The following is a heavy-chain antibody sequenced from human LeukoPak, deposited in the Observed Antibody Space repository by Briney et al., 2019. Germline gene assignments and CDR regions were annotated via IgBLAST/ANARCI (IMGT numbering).Heavy chain of an antibody. J-gene: IGHJ4*02. D-gene: IGHD3-22*01. CDR3: ASVYDSSGYYPF. CDR1: GGSIRSSYYY. V-gene: IGHV4-39*07. Sequence: NPSETLSLTCTVSGGSIRSSYYYWGWIRQPPGKGLEWIGEINHSGSTNYNPSLKSRVTISVDTSKNQFSLKLSSVTAADTAVYYCASVYDSSGYYPFWGQGTLVTVSS. CDR2: INHSGST.